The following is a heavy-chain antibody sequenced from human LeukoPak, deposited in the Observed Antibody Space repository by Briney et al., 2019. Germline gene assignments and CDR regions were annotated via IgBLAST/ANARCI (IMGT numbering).Heavy chain of an antibody. V-gene: IGHV3-23*01. CDR1: GFTFSSSA. CDR2: IGGSGSTT. CDR3: AKDPWSKGGDGHNPNY. Sequence: PGGSLRLSCAASGFTFSSSAMSWVRQAPGKGLEWVSAIGGSGSTTYYADSVKGRFTISRVNSKNTLYLQMNSLGAEDTAVYYCAKDPWSKGGDGHNPNYWGQGTLVTVSS. D-gene: IGHD5-24*01. J-gene: IGHJ4*02.